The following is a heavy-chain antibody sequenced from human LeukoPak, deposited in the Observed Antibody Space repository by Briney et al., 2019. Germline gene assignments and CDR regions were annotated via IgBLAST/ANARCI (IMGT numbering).Heavy chain of an antibody. CDR1: GGSFSGYY. Sequence: PSETLSLSCAVSGGSFSGYYWNWIRQPPGKGLEWIGEINHSESTNYNSSLKSRVTISVDTSKNQFSLKLTSVTAADTAVYYCARRWGSWNFDYWGQGTLVPVSS. J-gene: IGHJ4*02. CDR3: ARRWGSWNFDY. CDR2: INHSEST. D-gene: IGHD6-13*01. V-gene: IGHV4-34*01.